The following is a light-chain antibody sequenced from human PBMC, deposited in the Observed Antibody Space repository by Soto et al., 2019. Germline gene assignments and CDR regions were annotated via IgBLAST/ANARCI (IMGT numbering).Light chain of an antibody. V-gene: IGLV2-14*03. CDR2: DVS. CDR1: SSDVGGYTY. CDR3: SSYSSSTTLGV. J-gene: IGLJ1*01. Sequence: QSALTQPASVSGSPGQSITISCSGTSSDVGGYTYVSWYQHHPGKAPKLMIYDVSNRPSGVSNRFSGSKSGNTASLTISGLQAEDEADYYCSSYSSSTTLGVFGTGTKVTVL.